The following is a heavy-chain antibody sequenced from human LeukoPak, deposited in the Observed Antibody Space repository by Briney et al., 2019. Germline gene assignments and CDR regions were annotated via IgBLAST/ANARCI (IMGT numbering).Heavy chain of an antibody. Sequence: PGGSLRLSCAASGFTFSSYAMSWVRQAPGKGLEWVSAISGSGGSTYYADSVKGRFTISRDNSKNTLYLQMNSLRAEDTAVYYCAKVELVVVAAPIDYWGQGTLVTVSS. CDR1: GFTFSSYA. CDR3: AKVELVVVAAPIDY. D-gene: IGHD2-15*01. CDR2: ISGSGGST. J-gene: IGHJ4*02. V-gene: IGHV3-23*01.